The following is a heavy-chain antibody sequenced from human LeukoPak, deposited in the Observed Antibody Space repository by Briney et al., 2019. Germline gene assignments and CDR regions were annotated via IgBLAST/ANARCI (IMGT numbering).Heavy chain of an antibody. CDR2: IYYSGST. Sequence: PSETLSLTCTVSGGSISSYYWSWIRQPPGRGLEWIGYIYYSGSTNYNPSLKSRVTISVDTSKNQFSLKLSSVTAADTAVYYCASYYYDSSGYSGKFDYGGQGTLVTVSS. J-gene: IGHJ4*02. D-gene: IGHD3-22*01. CDR3: ASYYYDSSGYSGKFDY. V-gene: IGHV4-59*01. CDR1: GGSISSYY.